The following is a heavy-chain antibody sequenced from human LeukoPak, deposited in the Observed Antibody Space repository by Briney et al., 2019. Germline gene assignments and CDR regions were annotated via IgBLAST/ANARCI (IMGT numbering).Heavy chain of an antibody. Sequence: PSETLSLTCTVSGFSISSGYYWDWIRQPPGKGLEWIGSINHSGSVYYNPSLKSRFTMSADTSKSQFSLILSSVTAADTAVYYCARVDATMIRAFDIWGQGTMVTVSS. V-gene: IGHV4-38-2*02. CDR1: GFSISSGYY. CDR2: INHSGSV. J-gene: IGHJ3*02. CDR3: ARVDATMIRAFDI. D-gene: IGHD3-10*01.